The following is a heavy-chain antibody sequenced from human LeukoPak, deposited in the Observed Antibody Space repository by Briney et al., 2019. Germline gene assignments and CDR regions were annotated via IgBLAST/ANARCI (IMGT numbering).Heavy chain of an antibody. CDR2: IYYSGST. V-gene: IGHV4-59*01. D-gene: IGHD2-15*01. CDR1: GGSISSYY. J-gene: IGHJ6*02. Sequence: NPSETLTLTCTASGGSISSYYLSWIRQPPGKGLEWIGYIYYSGSTNYNPSLKSRVNISVDTSKDQFSLKLSSVTAADTAVYYCAGTPPNYYYYGMDVWGQGTTVTVSS. CDR3: AGTPPNYYYYGMDV.